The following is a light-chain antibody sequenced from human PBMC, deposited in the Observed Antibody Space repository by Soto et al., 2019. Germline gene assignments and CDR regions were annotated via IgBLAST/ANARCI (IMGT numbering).Light chain of an antibody. CDR2: GAS. Sequence: DIQMTQSPSSLSASVGDTVTITCRASQDIINHLAWYQQRPGKVPNLLIYGASTLHSGVPSRFRGSGSGTHFTLTISSLQPEDGATEYCQNYHLALGTFGQGTRLEIK. CDR1: QDIINH. J-gene: IGKJ5*01. V-gene: IGKV1-27*01. CDR3: QNYHLALGT.